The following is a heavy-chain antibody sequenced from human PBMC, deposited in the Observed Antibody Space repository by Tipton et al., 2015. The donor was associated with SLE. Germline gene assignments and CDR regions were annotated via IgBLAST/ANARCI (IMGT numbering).Heavy chain of an antibody. Sequence: TLSLTCTVSGGSISSSSYYWGWIRQPPGKRLEWIGYIYYSGSTYYNPSLKSRVTISVDTSKNQFSLKLSSVTAADTAVYYCATYSSRPDYYYYMDVWGKGSTVTVSS. CDR2: IYYSGST. D-gene: IGHD6-13*01. CDR1: GGSISSSSYY. J-gene: IGHJ6*03. CDR3: ATYSSRPDYYYYMDV. V-gene: IGHV4-31*03.